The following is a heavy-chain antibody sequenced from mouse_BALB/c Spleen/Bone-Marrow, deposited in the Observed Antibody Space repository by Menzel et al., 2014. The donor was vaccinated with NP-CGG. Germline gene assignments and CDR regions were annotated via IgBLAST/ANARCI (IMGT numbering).Heavy chain of an antibody. Sequence: VQLKQSGAELVKPGASVKLSCTASGFNIKDTYMHWVEQRPKQGLEWIGRIDPANGNTKYDPKFQGKATITADTSSNTAYLQLSSLTSEDTAVYYCARPIFLWGQGTSVTVSS. J-gene: IGHJ4*01. CDR2: IDPANGNT. CDR1: GFNIKDTY. V-gene: IGHV14-3*02. CDR3: ARPIFL.